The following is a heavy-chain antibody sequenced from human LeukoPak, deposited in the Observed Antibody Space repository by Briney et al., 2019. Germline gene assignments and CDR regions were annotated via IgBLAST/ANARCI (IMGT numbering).Heavy chain of an antibody. V-gene: IGHV1-2*02. J-gene: IGHJ4*02. Sequence: ASVKVSCKASGYSFTGYYIHWVRQAPGQGLEWMAWINPNSGGTNYAQKFQGRVTMTRDTSISTAYMELSRLRSDDTAVYYCAREAGTKTGDFDYWGQGTLVTVSS. D-gene: IGHD3-10*01. CDR2: INPNSGGT. CDR1: GYSFTGYY. CDR3: AREAGTKTGDFDY.